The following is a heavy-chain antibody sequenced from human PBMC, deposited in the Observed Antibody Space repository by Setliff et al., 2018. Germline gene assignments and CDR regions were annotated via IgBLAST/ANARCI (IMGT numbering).Heavy chain of an antibody. D-gene: IGHD6-19*01. CDR3: AKVLGYSSGQLGETKKSIFDY. CDR2: ISGSGGST. V-gene: IGHV3-23*01. J-gene: IGHJ4*02. Sequence: AASGFTFSSYAMSWVRQAPGKGLEWVSAISGSGGSTYYADSVKGRFTISRDNSKNTLYLQTNSLRAEDTAVYYCAKVLGYSSGQLGETKKSIFDYWGQGTLVTVSS. CDR1: GFTFSSYA.